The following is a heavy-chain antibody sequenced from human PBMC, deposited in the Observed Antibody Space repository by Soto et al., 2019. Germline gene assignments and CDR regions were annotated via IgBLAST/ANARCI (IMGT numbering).Heavy chain of an antibody. V-gene: IGHV1-58*01. CDR1: GFTFTSSA. Sequence: GASVKVSCKASGFTFTSSAVQWVRQARGQRLGWIGWIVVGSGNTNYAQKFQERVTITRDMSTSTAYMELGSVTAADTAVYYCARAPRAAAGLDYWGQGTLVTVSS. D-gene: IGHD6-13*01. CDR3: ARAPRAAAGLDY. CDR2: IVVGSGNT. J-gene: IGHJ4*02.